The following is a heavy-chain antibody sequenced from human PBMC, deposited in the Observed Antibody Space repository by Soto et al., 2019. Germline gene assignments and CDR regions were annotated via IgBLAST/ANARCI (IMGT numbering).Heavy chain of an antibody. CDR1: GYTSSGYY. Sequence: GASVKVSCKASGYTSSGYYIHWLRQAPGQGLEWVGWINPNDGDTHYAPNFHGRVTLTRDTSISTAYMDLRSLRSDDTAVYYCAPVGITGTAGFHFWGQGTLVTVSS. V-gene: IGHV1-2*02. D-gene: IGHD1-7*01. CDR2: INPNDGDT. J-gene: IGHJ4*02. CDR3: APVGITGTAGFHF.